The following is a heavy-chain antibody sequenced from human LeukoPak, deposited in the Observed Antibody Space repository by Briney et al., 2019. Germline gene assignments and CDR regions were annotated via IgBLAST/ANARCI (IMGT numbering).Heavy chain of an antibody. CDR3: ASGMFYWFDP. CDR2: ISSSSSYI. CDR1: GFTFSSYS. Sequence: PGGSLRLSCAASGFTFSSYSMNWVRQAPGKGLEWVSSISSSSSYIYYADSVKGRFTISRDNSKNTLYLQMNSLRAEDTAVYYCASGMFYWFDPWGQGTLVTVSS. V-gene: IGHV3-21*04. J-gene: IGHJ5*02. D-gene: IGHD3-10*02.